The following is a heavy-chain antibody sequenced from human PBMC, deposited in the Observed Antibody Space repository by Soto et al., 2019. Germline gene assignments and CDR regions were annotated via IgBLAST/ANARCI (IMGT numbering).Heavy chain of an antibody. CDR2: IYYSGST. Sequence: ETLSLTCTVSGGSISSYYWSWIRQPPGKGLEWIGYIYYSGSTNYNPSLKSRVTISVDTSKNQFSLKLSSVTAADTAVYYCAREDYYFDYWGQGTLVTVSS. CDR3: AREDYYFDY. J-gene: IGHJ4*02. CDR1: GGSISSYY. V-gene: IGHV4-59*01.